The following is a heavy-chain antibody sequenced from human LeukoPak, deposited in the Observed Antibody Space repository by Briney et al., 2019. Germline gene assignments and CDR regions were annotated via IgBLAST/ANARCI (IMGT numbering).Heavy chain of an antibody. J-gene: IGHJ3*02. Sequence: GGSLRLSCAASGFTFSSYSMNWVRQAPGKGLEWVSSISSSSSHICYADSVKGRFTISRDNAKNSLYLQMNSLRAEDTAVYYCASERLEGAFDIWGQGTMVTVSS. D-gene: IGHD4-11*01. CDR3: ASERLEGAFDI. CDR1: GFTFSSYS. V-gene: IGHV3-21*01. CDR2: ISSSSSHI.